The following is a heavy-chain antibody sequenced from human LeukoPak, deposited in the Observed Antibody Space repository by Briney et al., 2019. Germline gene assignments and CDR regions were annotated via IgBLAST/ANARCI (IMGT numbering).Heavy chain of an antibody. CDR2: INHSGST. CDR1: GGSFSGYY. Sequence: PSDPLSLTCAVYGGSFSGYYWSWIRQPPGKGLEWIGEINHSGSTNYNPSLKSRVTISVDTSKNQFSLKLSSVTAADTAVYYCARAYRWLQSYYMDVWGKGTTVTVSS. D-gene: IGHD5-24*01. V-gene: IGHV4-34*01. J-gene: IGHJ6*03. CDR3: ARAYRWLQSYYMDV.